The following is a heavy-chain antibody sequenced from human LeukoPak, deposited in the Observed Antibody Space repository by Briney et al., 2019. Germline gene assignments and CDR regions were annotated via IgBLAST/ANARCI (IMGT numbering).Heavy chain of an antibody. Sequence: GGSLRLSCAASGFTFSSYAMSWVRQAPGKGLEWVSAISGSGGSTYYADSVKGRFTISRDNSKNTLYLQMNSLRAEDTAVYYCAKDRMPYSGSYQIYFQHWGQGTLVTVPS. D-gene: IGHD1-26*01. CDR3: AKDRMPYSGSYQIYFQH. J-gene: IGHJ1*01. V-gene: IGHV3-23*01. CDR2: ISGSGGST. CDR1: GFTFSSYA.